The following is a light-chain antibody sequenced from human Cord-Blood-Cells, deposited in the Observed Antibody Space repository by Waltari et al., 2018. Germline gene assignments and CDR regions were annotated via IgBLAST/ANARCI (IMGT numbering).Light chain of an antibody. CDR2: EGS. V-gene: IGLV2-23*01. J-gene: IGLJ2*01. CDR3: CSYAGSSTVV. CDR1: RRDVGGFNL. Sequence: QSALTQPASVAGSPGQSIHIPCPGTRRDVGGFNLVSWYQQHPGKAPKPMIYEGSKRPSGVSNRFSGSKSGNTASLTISGLQAEDEADYYCCSYAGSSTVVFGGGTKLTVL.